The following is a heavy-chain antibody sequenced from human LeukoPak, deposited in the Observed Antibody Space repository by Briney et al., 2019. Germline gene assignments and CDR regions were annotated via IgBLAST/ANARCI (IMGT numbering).Heavy chain of an antibody. D-gene: IGHD3-10*01. CDR3: AILGTGSS. V-gene: IGHV4-39*01. J-gene: IGHJ5*02. CDR1: GGSISSSTYY. CDR2: IYYRGST. Sequence: SSETLSLTRTVSGGSISSSTYYWGWIRQPPGRGLEWIGTIYYRGSTYYNPSLKSRATISVDTSNNQFSLRLSSVTAADTAVYYCAILGTGSSWGQGTLVTVSS.